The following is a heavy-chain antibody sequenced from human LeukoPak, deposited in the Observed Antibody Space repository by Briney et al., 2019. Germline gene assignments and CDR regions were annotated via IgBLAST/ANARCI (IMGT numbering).Heavy chain of an antibody. Sequence: GGSLRLSCAASGFTFSSYGLHWVRQAPGKGLEWVALISSDGSNKYFTDSVKGRLTISRDNSKNTLYLQMNSLRTEDTAVYYCAKDSGKSAGIAVSRAPQDYWGQGTLVTVSS. D-gene: IGHD6-19*01. J-gene: IGHJ4*02. CDR3: AKDSGKSAGIAVSRAPQDY. CDR1: GFTFSSYG. V-gene: IGHV3-30*18. CDR2: ISSDGSNK.